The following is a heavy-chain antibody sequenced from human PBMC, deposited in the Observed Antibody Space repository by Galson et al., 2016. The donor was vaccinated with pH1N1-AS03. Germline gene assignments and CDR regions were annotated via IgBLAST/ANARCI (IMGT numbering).Heavy chain of an antibody. D-gene: IGHD4-17*01. J-gene: IGHJ4*02. Sequence: SLRLSCAASGFTFNSYAMTWVRQAPGKGLEWVSTISGSGGSTYYADSVKGRFTISRDNSKNTLYLQMNSLRADDTAVYYCAKTPYGYYEGAYFDYWGQGTLVTVSS. CDR1: GFTFNSYA. V-gene: IGHV3-23*01. CDR2: ISGSGGST. CDR3: AKTPYGYYEGAYFDY.